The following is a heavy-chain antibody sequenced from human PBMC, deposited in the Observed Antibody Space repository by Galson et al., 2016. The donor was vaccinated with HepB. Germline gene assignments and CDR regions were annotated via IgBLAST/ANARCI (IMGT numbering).Heavy chain of an antibody. CDR2: INRDGSTT. V-gene: IGHV3-74*01. CDR3: ATDGGFSGDPAAGNYFDY. Sequence: SLRLSCAASGFTFRSYWMHWVRQAPGRGLLWVSRINRDGSTTNYEDSVKGRFTISRDNARDMLYLQMNSLRADDTAVYYCATDGGFSGDPAAGNYFDYWGQGIPVTVSS. J-gene: IGHJ4*02. D-gene: IGHD2-2*01. CDR1: GFTFRSYW.